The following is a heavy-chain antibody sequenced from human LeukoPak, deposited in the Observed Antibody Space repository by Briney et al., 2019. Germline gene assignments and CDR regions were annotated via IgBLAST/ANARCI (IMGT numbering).Heavy chain of an antibody. D-gene: IGHD1-26*01. Sequence: GRSLRLSCAASGLTFSSYAMHWVRQAPGEGLEWVAVISYDGSNKYYADSVKGRFTISRDNSKNTLYLQMNSLRAEDTAVYYCARGVSGSYMFDYWGQGTLVTVSS. CDR3: ARGVSGSYMFDY. V-gene: IGHV3-30-3*01. CDR2: ISYDGSNK. CDR1: GLTFSSYA. J-gene: IGHJ4*02.